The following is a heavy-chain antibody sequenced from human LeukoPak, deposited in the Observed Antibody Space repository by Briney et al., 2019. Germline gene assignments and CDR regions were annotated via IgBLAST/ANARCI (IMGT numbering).Heavy chain of an antibody. CDR2: IIPIFGTA. J-gene: IGHJ1*01. V-gene: IGHV1-69*13. CDR3: ARNRDLGPAEYFQH. Sequence: ASVKVSCKASGGTFSSYAITWVRQAPGQGLEWMGGIIPIFGTASYAQKFQGRVTITADESTSTAYMELSSLRSEDTAVYYCARNRDLGPAEYFQHWGQDTLVTVSS. D-gene: IGHD2/OR15-2a*01. CDR1: GGTFSSYA.